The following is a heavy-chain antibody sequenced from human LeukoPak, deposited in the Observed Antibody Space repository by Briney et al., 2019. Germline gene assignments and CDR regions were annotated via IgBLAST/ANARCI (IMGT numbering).Heavy chain of an antibody. CDR1: GGSISTYY. CDR2: ISYSGST. J-gene: IGHJ6*02. D-gene: IGHD3-10*01. Sequence: SETLSLTCTVSGGSISTYYWTWIQQPPGKGLEWIGYISYSGSTNYNPSLKSRVTFSVDTSKSQFSLKLSSVTAADTAVYYCAGEFRGKDSGSRYGMDVWGQGTTVTVSS. V-gene: IGHV4-59*01. CDR3: AGEFRGKDSGSRYGMDV.